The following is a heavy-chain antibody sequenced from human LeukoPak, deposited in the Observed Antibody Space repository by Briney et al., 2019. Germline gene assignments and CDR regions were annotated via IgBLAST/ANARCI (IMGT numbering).Heavy chain of an antibody. J-gene: IGHJ5*02. D-gene: IGHD3-10*01. Sequence: PSETLSLTCTVSGVSISSYYWSWIRQPAGKGLEWIGRIYTSGSTNYNPSLKSRVTMSVDTSKNQFSLKLSSVTAADTAVYYRAREVVITMVRGVNLDNWFDPWGQGTLVTVSS. CDR2: IYTSGST. V-gene: IGHV4-4*07. CDR3: AREVVITMVRGVNLDNWFDP. CDR1: GVSISSYY.